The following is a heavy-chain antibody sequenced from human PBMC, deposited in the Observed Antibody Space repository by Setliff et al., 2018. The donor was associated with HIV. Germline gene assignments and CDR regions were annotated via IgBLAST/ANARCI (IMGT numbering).Heavy chain of an antibody. J-gene: IGHJ6*03. CDR3: ARATQLRSGVVDPAAKYFYYYMDV. Sequence: PGGSLRLSCTGSGFTFGDYAMSWVRQAPGKGLEWVSSISSTSSYIYYADSVKGRFTISRDNAKNSLYLQINSLRAEDTAVYYCARATQLRSGVVDPAAKYFYYYMDVWGKGTTVTVSS. V-gene: IGHV3-21*01. CDR2: ISSTSSYI. D-gene: IGHD2-2*01. CDR1: GFTFGDYA.